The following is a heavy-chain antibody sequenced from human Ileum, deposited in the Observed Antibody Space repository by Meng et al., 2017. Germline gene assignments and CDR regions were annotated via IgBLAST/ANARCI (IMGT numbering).Heavy chain of an antibody. V-gene: IGHV3-21*01. J-gene: IGHJ4*02. CDR3: ARVLKETRDDSDYYRLDY. D-gene: IGHD3-22*01. Sequence: GGSLRLSCAASGFTFNVYTMNWVRQAPGKGLEWVSSISSIGTSIYYADSVKGRFTISRDNAKDSLFLHMNSLRAEDTAVYYCARVLKETRDDSDYYRLDYWGQGTLVTVSS. CDR2: ISSIGTSI. CDR1: GFTFNVYT.